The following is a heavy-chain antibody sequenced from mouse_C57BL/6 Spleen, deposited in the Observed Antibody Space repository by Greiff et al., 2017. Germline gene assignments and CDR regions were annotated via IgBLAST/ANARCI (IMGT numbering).Heavy chain of an antibody. CDR1: GYTFTNYS. J-gene: IGHJ3*01. D-gene: IGHD3-3*01. CDR3: ARYEETEEDSCCDD. Sequence: QVQLQQSGAELVKPGASVKLSCKASGYTFTNYSIHWVKQRPGQGLEWIGVINPGSGGIKYNEKFKGKATLTADKSSSTAYMELSRLTSEDSAVYVCARYEETEEDSCCDDWGQGTTVTVSA. V-gene: IGHV1-54*01. CDR2: INPGSGGI.